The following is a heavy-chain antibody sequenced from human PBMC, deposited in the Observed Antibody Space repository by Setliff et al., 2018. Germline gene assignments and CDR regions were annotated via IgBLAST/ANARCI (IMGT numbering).Heavy chain of an antibody. CDR2: ISYSGAT. V-gene: IGHV4-59*02. CDR1: GDSVNPYY. Sequence: SETLSLTCSVSGDSVNPYYWTWIRQPPGKGLEWIGYISYSGATNYNPSLKSRVTISVDTSKNQFSLKLSSVTAADTAVYFCAKVPITKVYFYMDVWGKGTTVTVSS. J-gene: IGHJ6*03. D-gene: IGHD3-10*01. CDR3: AKVPITKVYFYMDV.